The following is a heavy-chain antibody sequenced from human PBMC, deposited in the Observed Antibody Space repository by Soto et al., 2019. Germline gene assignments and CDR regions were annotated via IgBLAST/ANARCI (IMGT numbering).Heavy chain of an antibody. CDR2: IIDSGGST. CDR1: GFTFSSCA. V-gene: IGHV3-23*01. CDR3: AKGRSYYYYYGVDV. Sequence: XXSLSLSCAASGFTFSSCAMGWVPQAPGKGLEWVSDIIDSGGSTYYADSVKGRFTISRDNSKSTLYLQMNSLRAEDTALYYCAKGRSYYYYYGVDVWGQGTTVTVSS. J-gene: IGHJ6*02.